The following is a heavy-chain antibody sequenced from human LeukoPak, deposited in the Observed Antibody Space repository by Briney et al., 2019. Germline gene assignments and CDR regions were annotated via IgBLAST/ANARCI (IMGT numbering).Heavy chain of an antibody. CDR1: TFTFSSYA. D-gene: IGHD3-3*01. Sequence: PGGTLRLSCAASTFTFSSYAMLWVPQAPGKGLEGGAVISYGGSNKYYTDSVKGRFTIATDNSKNTLYLQMNSLRAEDSAVYYCARDGDSLRFLEWLLFYFDYWGQGTLVTVSS. CDR3: ARDGDSLRFLEWLLFYFDY. J-gene: IGHJ4*02. CDR2: ISYGGSNK. V-gene: IGHV3-30*10.